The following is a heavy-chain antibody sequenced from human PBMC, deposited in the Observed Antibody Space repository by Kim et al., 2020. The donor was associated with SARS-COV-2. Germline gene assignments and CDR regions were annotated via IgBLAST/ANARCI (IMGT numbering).Heavy chain of an antibody. V-gene: IGHV3-23*01. Sequence: GGSLRLSCAASGFTFSSYAMSWVRQGPGKGLEWVSAISGSGGSTYYADSVKGRFTISRDNSKNTLYLQMNSLRAEDTAVYYCAKDIITIFGVEGSPRSEYFQHWGQGTLVTVSS. CDR2: ISGSGGST. CDR3: AKDIITIFGVEGSPRSEYFQH. J-gene: IGHJ1*01. CDR1: GFTFSSYA. D-gene: IGHD3-3*01.